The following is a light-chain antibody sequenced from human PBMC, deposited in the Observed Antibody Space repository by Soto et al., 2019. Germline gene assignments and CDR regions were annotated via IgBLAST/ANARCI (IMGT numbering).Light chain of an antibody. CDR2: DAS. V-gene: IGKV1-33*01. CDR1: QDINIY. Sequence: IRLAQSPSSLFSSLGDIVTITCQSTQDINIYLNWYQQKPGKAPNLLIYDASNLEIGVPTRFSGSGSGTQFTFTINSPQSEDFASYYCPQDNKRPITFGQGTRLEIK. J-gene: IGKJ5*01. CDR3: PQDNKRPIT.